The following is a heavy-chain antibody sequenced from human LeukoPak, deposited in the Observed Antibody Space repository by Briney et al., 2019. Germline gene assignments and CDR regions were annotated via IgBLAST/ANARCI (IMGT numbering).Heavy chain of an antibody. Sequence: GGSLRLSCAASGFTVSSNYMSWIRQAPGKGLEWVSYISSSGSTIYYADSVKGRFTISRDNAKNSLYLQMNSLRAEDTAVYYCARVGYSYGLQLTSYYYYGMDVWGQGTTVTVSS. V-gene: IGHV3-11*01. CDR1: GFTVSSNY. J-gene: IGHJ6*02. D-gene: IGHD5-18*01. CDR2: ISSSGSTI. CDR3: ARVGYSYGLQLTSYYYYGMDV.